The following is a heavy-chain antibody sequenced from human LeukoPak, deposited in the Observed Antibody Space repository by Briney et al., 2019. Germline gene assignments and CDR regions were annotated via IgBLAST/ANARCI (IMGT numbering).Heavy chain of an antibody. D-gene: IGHD3-10*01. V-gene: IGHV3-23*01. Sequence: GGSLRLSCAASGFTFSSYGMHWVRQAPGKGLEWVSAISGSGDSSYYADSVKGRFTISRDNSKNTLYLQMNSLRAEDTALYYCAKGAPLAGDWFDPWGQGTLVTVSS. CDR1: GFTFSSYG. CDR3: AKGAPLAGDWFDP. CDR2: ISGSGDSS. J-gene: IGHJ5*02.